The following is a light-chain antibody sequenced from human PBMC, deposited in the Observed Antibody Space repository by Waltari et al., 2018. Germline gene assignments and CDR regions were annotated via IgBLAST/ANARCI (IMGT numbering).Light chain of an antibody. Sequence: EIVLTQSPATLSFSPWERATLSCRASQSVSTYLAWYQQKPGQAPRLLIYDASKRATGIPARFSGSESGTDFTLTMSRREPEDFAGYYCQECSNGLTFGGGTKVEIK. V-gene: IGKV3-11*01. CDR2: DAS. J-gene: IGKJ4*01. CDR3: QECSNGLT. CDR1: QSVSTY.